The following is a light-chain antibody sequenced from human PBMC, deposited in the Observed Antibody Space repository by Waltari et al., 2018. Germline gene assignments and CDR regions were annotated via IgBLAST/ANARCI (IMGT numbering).Light chain of an antibody. CDR1: SSDIGGYKY. Sequence: QSALTQPRSVSGSPGQSVTLSCTGTSSDIGGYKYVSWYQQHPGKAPKLVIYDVDKRPSGVADRFSGSKAGNTASLTISGLQTDDEADYYCCSYAGRYTSVFGGGTRVTVL. CDR2: DVD. J-gene: IGLJ2*01. CDR3: CSYAGRYTSV. V-gene: IGLV2-11*01.